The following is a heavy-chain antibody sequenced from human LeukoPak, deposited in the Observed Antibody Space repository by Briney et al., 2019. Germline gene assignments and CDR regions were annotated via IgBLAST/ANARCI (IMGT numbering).Heavy chain of an antibody. Sequence: PGGSLRLSCAASGFTFSSYAMHWVRQAPGKGLEWVAVISYDGSNKYYADSVKGRFTISRDNPKNTLYLQMNSLRAEDTAVYYCARAFNYYVTASYYGMDVWGKGTTVTVSS. CDR3: ARAFNYYVTASYYGMDV. V-gene: IGHV3-30*04. J-gene: IGHJ6*04. CDR2: ISYDGSNK. D-gene: IGHD3-10*02. CDR1: GFTFSSYA.